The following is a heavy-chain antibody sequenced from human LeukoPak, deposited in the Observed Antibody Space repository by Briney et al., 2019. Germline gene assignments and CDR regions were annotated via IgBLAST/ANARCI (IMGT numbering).Heavy chain of an antibody. CDR2: IYSGGTT. CDR1: GFTVSSNY. Sequence: PGGSLRLSCAASGFTVSSNYMSWVRQAPGKGLEWVSVIYSGGTTYYADSVKGRFTISRDNSKNTLYLQMNRLRAEDTALYYCARPLYGDFAKYFQRWGQGTLVTVSS. CDR3: ARPLYGDFAKYFQR. J-gene: IGHJ1*01. V-gene: IGHV3-66*01. D-gene: IGHD4-17*01.